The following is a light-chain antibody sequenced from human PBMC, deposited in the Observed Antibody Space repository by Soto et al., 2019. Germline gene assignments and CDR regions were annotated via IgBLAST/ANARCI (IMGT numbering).Light chain of an antibody. CDR3: QQYSSYPYT. CDR1: QSISSW. CDR2: DAS. J-gene: IGKJ2*01. V-gene: IGKV1-5*01. Sequence: DIQMTQSPSTLSASVGDRVTITCRASQSISSWLAWYQQKPGKAPKLLIYDASSLEGGVPSRFSGSGSGTEFTLTIGSLQPDDFATYYCQQYSSYPYTFGQGTKLEIK.